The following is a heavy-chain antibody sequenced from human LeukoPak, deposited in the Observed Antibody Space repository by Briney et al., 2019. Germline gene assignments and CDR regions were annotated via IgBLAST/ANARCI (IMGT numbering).Heavy chain of an antibody. CDR1: GFTFSGSA. Sequence: GGSLKLSCAASGFTFSGSAMHWVRQASGKGLEWVGRIRSKANSYATAYAASVKGRFTISRDDSKNTAYLQMNSLKTEDTAVYYCTRTTIVRGVILFDYWGQGTLVTVSS. V-gene: IGHV3-73*01. J-gene: IGHJ4*02. CDR2: IRSKANSYAT. CDR3: TRTTIVRGVILFDY. D-gene: IGHD3-10*01.